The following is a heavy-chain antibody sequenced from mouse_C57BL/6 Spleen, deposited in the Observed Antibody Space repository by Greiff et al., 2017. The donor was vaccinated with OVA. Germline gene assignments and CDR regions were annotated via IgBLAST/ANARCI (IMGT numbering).Heavy chain of an antibody. CDR1: GFTFSSYA. V-gene: IGHV5-9-1*02. J-gene: IGHJ1*03. CDR3: TRVSLTTVVAKGYFDV. D-gene: IGHD1-1*01. Sequence: EVMLVESGAGLVKPGGSLKLSCAASGFTFSSYAMSWVRQTPEKRLEWVAYISSGGDYIYYADTVKGRFTISRDNARNTLYLQMSSLKSEDTAMYYCTRVSLTTVVAKGYFDVWGTGTTVTVSS. CDR2: ISSGGDYI.